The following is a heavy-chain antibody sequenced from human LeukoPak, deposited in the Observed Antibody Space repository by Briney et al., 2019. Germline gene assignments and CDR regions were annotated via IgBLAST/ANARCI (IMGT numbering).Heavy chain of an antibody. Sequence: GGSLRLSCAASGFTFTSCTMSWVRQAPGKGLEWVGRIKSKTDGGTTDYAAPVKGRFTISRDDSKNTLYLQMNSLKTEDTAVYYCTTLGGIAVAGTLGSVDYWGQGTLVTVSS. CDR1: GFTFTSCT. D-gene: IGHD6-19*01. CDR3: TTLGGIAVAGTLGSVDY. J-gene: IGHJ4*02. CDR2: IKSKTDGGTT. V-gene: IGHV3-15*01.